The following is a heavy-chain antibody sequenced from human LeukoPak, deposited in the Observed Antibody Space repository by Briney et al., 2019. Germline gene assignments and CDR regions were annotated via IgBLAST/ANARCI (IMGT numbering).Heavy chain of an antibody. CDR2: INHSGST. Sequence: SETLSLTCAVYGGSFSGYYWSWIRQPPGKGLEWMGEINHSGSTNYNPSLKSRVTISVDTSKNQFSLKLSSVTAADTAVYYCARGVGWLPGYWGQGTLVTVSS. CDR1: GGSFSGYY. V-gene: IGHV4-34*01. CDR3: ARGVGWLPGY. D-gene: IGHD3-3*01. J-gene: IGHJ4*02.